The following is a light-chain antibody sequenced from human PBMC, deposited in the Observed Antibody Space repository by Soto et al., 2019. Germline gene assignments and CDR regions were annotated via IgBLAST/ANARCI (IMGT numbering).Light chain of an antibody. Sequence: QSALTQPASVSGSPGQSITISCTGTSGDIGGYNYVSWYQQHPGKAPKLLISEVTNRPSGVSNRFSGSKSGNMASLIISGLQAEDEADYYCCSYAGSSTNYVFGTGTQLTVL. J-gene: IGLJ1*01. CDR1: SGDIGGYNY. V-gene: IGLV2-14*01. CDR3: CSYAGSSTNYV. CDR2: EVT.